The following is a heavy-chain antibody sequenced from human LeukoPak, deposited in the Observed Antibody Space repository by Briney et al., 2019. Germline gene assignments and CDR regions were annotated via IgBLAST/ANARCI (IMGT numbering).Heavy chain of an antibody. CDR3: ARGYYDGYLRYYYYYYGMDV. D-gene: IGHD3-22*01. CDR2: IYYSGST. J-gene: IGHJ6*02. V-gene: IGHV4-39*01. Sequence: PSETLSLTCTVSGGSISSSSYYWGWIRQPPGKGLEWIGSIYYSGSTYYNPSLKSRVTISVDTSKNQFPLKLSSVTAADTAVYYCARGYYDGYLRYYYYYYGMDVWGQGTTVTVSS. CDR1: GGSISSSSYY.